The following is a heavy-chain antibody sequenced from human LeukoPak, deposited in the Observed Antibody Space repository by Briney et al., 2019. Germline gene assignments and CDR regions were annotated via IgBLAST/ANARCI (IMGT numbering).Heavy chain of an antibody. J-gene: IGHJ4*02. V-gene: IGHV4-61*02. D-gene: IGHD3-10*01. CDR2: MSISGSS. CDR3: AADPLWSAGAY. CDR1: GGSISNGDYF. Sequence: PSETLSLTCTVSGGSISNGDYFWSWIRQPAGKGLEWIGRMSISGSSNYNPSLKSRVTISADTSKNQFFRKFNSVTAADTAMYYCAADPLWSAGAYWGQGTLVTVSS.